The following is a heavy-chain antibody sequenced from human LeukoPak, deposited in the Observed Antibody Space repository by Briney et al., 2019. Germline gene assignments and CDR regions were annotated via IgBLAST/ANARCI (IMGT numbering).Heavy chain of an antibody. CDR3: ASPREDY. D-gene: IGHD1-26*01. CDR2: IYCTGST. CDR1: GGSISSTRYY. Sequence: PSETLSLTCTVSGGSISSTRYYWGWIRQPPGKGLEWIGSIYCTGSTYYNPSLKSRVTISVYTSKNQFSLKLSSVTAADTAVYYCASPREDYWGQGTLVTVSS. J-gene: IGHJ4*02. V-gene: IGHV4-39*01.